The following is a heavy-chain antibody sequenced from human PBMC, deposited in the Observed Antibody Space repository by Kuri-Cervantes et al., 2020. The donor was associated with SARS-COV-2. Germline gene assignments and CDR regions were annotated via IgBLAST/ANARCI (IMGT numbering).Heavy chain of an antibody. V-gene: IGHV5-10-1*01. CDR3: ARDSIAARPRVFGGY. D-gene: IGHD6-6*01. Sequence: KVSCKGSGYSFTSYWIGWVHQMPGKGLEWMGRIDPSVPYTNYSPSFQGHVTISADKSISTAYLQWSSLKASDTAMYYCARDSIAARPRVFGGYWGQGTLVTVSS. CDR2: IDPSVPYT. CDR1: GYSFTSYW. J-gene: IGHJ4*02.